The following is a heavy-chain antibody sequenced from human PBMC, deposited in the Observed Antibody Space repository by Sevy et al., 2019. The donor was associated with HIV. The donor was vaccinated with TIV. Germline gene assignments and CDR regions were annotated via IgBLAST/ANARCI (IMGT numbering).Heavy chain of an antibody. CDR1: GFTFSSYA. D-gene: IGHD1-20*01. V-gene: IGHV3-23*01. Sequence: GGSLRLSCAASGFTFSSYAMSWVRQAPGKGLEWVSAISGSGGSTYYADSVKGRFTISRDNSKNTLYLQMNSLRAEDTAVYYCAANGGVNWNDRRRYFDLWGRGTLVTVSS. CDR3: AANGGVNWNDRRRYFDL. J-gene: IGHJ2*01. CDR2: ISGSGGST.